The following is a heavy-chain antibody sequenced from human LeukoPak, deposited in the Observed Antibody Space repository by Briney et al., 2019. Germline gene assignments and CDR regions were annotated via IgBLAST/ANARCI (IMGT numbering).Heavy chain of an antibody. J-gene: IGHJ6*02. CDR3: ARAMLISSSWYQNYYYGMDV. Sequence: SETLSLTCAVSGVSISSGGYSWSWIRQPPGKGLEWIGYIYHSGSTYYNPSLKSRVTISVDRSKNQFSLKLSSVTAADTAVYYCARAMLISSSWYQNYYYGMDVWGQGTTVTVSS. CDR2: IYHSGST. CDR1: GVSISSGGYS. V-gene: IGHV4-30-2*01. D-gene: IGHD6-13*01.